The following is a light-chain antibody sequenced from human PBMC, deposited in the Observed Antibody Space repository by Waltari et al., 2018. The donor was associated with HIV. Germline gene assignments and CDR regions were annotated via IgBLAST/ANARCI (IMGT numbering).Light chain of an antibody. CDR1: QTISTW. V-gene: IGKV1-5*03. Sequence: DIQMTQSPSIVSASLGDRVTITCRASQTISTWLAWYQQRPGKAPDLLIYKASTLEGGVPSRFSGSGSGTEFTLSISNLQSNDSATYYCQQYDSFQSTFGQGTKLEI. CDR2: KAS. J-gene: IGKJ2*01. CDR3: QQYDSFQST.